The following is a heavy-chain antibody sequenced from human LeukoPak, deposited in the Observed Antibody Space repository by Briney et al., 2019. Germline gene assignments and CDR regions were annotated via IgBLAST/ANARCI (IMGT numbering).Heavy chain of an antibody. CDR2: IYSGGST. CDR3: ASRATVTTDRFWVDP. Sequence: PGGSLRLSCAASGFTVSSNYMSWVRQAPGKGLEWVSVIYSGGSTYYADSVKGRFTLSRDNSKNTLYLQMNSLRAEDTAVYYCASRATVTTDRFWVDPWGQGTLVTVSS. V-gene: IGHV3-53*01. CDR1: GFTVSSNY. D-gene: IGHD4-11*01. J-gene: IGHJ5*02.